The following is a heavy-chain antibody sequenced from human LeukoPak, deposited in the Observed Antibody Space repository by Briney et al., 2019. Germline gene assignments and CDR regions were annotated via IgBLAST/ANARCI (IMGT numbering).Heavy chain of an antibody. CDR2: ISYDGSNK. CDR1: GFTFSSYA. J-gene: IGHJ4*02. CDR3: ARCMATVVTIDY. V-gene: IGHV3-30-3*01. Sequence: GGSLRLSCAASGFTFSSYAMHWVRQAPGKGLEWVAVISYDGSNKYYADSVKVRFTISRDNSKNTLYLQMNSLRAEDTAVYYCARCMATVVTIDYWGQGTLVTVSS. D-gene: IGHD4-23*01.